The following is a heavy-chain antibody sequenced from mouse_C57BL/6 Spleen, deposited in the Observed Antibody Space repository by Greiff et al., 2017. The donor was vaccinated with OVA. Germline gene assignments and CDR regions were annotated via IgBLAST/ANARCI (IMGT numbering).Heavy chain of an antibody. CDR3: TRAGGAMDY. V-gene: IGHV1-15*01. CDR1: GYTFTDYE. CDR2: IDPETGGT. Sequence: VQLVESGAELVRPGASVTLSCKASGYTFTDYEMHWVKQTPVHGLEWIGAIDPETGGTAYNQKFKGKAILTADKSSSTAYMELRSLTSEDSAVYYCTRAGGAMDYWGQGTSVTVSS. J-gene: IGHJ4*01.